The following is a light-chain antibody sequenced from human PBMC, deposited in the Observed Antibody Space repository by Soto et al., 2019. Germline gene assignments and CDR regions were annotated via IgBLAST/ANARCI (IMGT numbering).Light chain of an antibody. CDR3: QQYSNSPFT. J-gene: IGKJ3*01. CDR2: GAT. V-gene: IGKV3-20*01. Sequence: EIVLTQSPGTLSMSPGERATLSCRARQSVSSRYVAWHQQKPGQAPRLLLSGATNRATGIPDRFSDSGSGTDFTLTISRLEPEDFAVYYCQQYSNSPFTFGPGTKVEIK. CDR1: QSVSSRY.